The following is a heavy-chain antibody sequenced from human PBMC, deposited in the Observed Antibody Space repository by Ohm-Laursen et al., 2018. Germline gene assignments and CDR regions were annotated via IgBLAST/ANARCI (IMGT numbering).Heavy chain of an antibody. V-gene: IGHV1-46*01. J-gene: IGHJ5*02. D-gene: IGHD4-11*01. CDR2: INPSGGST. CDR3: ARDHSFGTVTTEGWWFDP. Sequence: ASVKVSCKASGYTFTSYYMHWVRQAPGQGLEWMGIINPSGGSTSYAQKFQGRVTMPRDTSTSTDYMEVSSLTSEDTAVYYCARDHSFGTVTTEGWWFDPWGQGTLVTVSS. CDR1: GYTFTSYY.